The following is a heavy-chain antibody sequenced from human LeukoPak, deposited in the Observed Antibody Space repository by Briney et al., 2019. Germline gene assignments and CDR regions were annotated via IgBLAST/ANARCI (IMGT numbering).Heavy chain of an antibody. CDR2: ISSSSSYI. CDR3: AGDRWDYGDYVRDSSSDY. J-gene: IGHJ4*02. V-gene: IGHV3-21*01. D-gene: IGHD4-17*01. CDR1: GLTFSNAW. Sequence: GGSLRLSCAASGLTFSNAWMNWVRQAPGKGLEWVSSISSSSSYIYYADSVKGRFTISRDNAKNSLYLQMNSLRAEDTAVYYCAGDRWDYGDYVRDSSSDYWGQGTLVTVSS.